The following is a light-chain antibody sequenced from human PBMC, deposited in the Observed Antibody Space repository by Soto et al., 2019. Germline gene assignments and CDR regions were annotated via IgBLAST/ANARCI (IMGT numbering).Light chain of an antibody. CDR3: QQHYSTPWT. Sequence: DIVMTQSPDSLAVSLGERATINCKSSQSVLYSSNNKNYLTWYQQKPGQPPTLLIYWASTRESGVPDRFSGSGSGTDFTLTISSLQAEDVAVYYCQQHYSTPWTFGQGTKVEIK. CDR1: QSVLYSSNNKNY. CDR2: WAS. V-gene: IGKV4-1*01. J-gene: IGKJ1*01.